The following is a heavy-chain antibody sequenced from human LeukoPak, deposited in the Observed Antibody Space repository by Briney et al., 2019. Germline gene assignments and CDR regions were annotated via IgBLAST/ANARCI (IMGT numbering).Heavy chain of an antibody. CDR2: IRGSGGST. J-gene: IGHJ4*02. CDR1: GFTFSSYA. V-gene: IGHV3-23*01. D-gene: IGHD3-3*01. CDR3: AKAYYDFWSGGTDIFDY. Sequence: GGSLRLSCAASGFTFSSYAMSWARQAPGKGLEWVSAIRGSGGSTYYADSVKGRFTISRDNSKNTLYLQMNSLRAEDTAVYYCAKAYYDFWSGGTDIFDYWGQGTLVTVSS.